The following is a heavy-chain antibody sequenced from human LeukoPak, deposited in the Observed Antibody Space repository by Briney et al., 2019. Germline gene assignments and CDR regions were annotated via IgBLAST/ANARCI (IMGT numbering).Heavy chain of an antibody. Sequence: GGSLRLSCAASGFTFSSYEMNWVRQAPGKGLEWVSYISSSGSTIYYADSVKGRFTISRDNAKNSLSLQMNSLRAEDTAVYYCARVRSGSYYVFDSWGQGTLVTVPS. CDR1: GFTFSSYE. D-gene: IGHD1-26*01. CDR2: ISSSGSTI. J-gene: IGHJ4*02. V-gene: IGHV3-48*03. CDR3: ARVRSGSYYVFDS.